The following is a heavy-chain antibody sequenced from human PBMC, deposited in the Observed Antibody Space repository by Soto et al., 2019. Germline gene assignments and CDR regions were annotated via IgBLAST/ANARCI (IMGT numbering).Heavy chain of an antibody. CDR3: ARAIFGYYDSSGLWPN. CDR2: INPSGGST. Sequence: ASVKVSCKASGYTFTSYYMHWVRQAPGQGLEWMGIINPSGGSTSYAQKFQGRVTMTRDTSTSTVYMELSSLRSEDTAVYYCARAIFGYYDSSGLWPNCGQGPLVTVSS. J-gene: IGHJ4*02. V-gene: IGHV1-46*01. D-gene: IGHD3-22*01. CDR1: GYTFTSYY.